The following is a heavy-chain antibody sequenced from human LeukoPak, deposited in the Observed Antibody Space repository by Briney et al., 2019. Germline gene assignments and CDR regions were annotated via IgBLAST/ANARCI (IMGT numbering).Heavy chain of an antibody. D-gene: IGHD3-10*01. Sequence: SGGSLRLSCAASGFTFDDYGMSWVRQAPGKGLEWVSGINWNGGSTGYADSVKGRFTISRDNSKNTLYLQMNSLRAEDTAVYYCANETPYYYGPPYFDYWGQGTLVTVSS. V-gene: IGHV3-20*04. CDR1: GFTFDDYG. CDR3: ANETPYYYGPPYFDY. J-gene: IGHJ4*02. CDR2: INWNGGST.